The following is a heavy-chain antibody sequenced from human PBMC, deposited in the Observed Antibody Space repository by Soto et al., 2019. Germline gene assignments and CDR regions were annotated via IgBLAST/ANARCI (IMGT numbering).Heavy chain of an antibody. D-gene: IGHD6-19*01. CDR1: GFTFMSYS. Sequence: EVQLVESGGDLVQPGGSLRLSCVVSGFTFMSYSMNWVRQAPGKGLEWISCIDSGSRTMDYAESVKGRFTISRDNAKNTLYVQMNGLRDEDTAVYYCAKDLSVAVAGALWGQGTLVTVSS. J-gene: IGHJ4*02. V-gene: IGHV3-48*02. CDR2: IDSGSRTM. CDR3: AKDLSVAVAGAL.